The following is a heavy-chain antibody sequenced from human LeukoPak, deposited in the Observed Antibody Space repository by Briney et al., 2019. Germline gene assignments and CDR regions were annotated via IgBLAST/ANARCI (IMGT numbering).Heavy chain of an antibody. CDR3: ACYSGVLNWFDP. D-gene: IGHD2-15*01. CDR1: GYSFTSYW. J-gene: IGHJ5*02. CDR2: IDPSDSYT. Sequence: PGESLKISCKGSGYSFTSYWISWVRQMPGKGLEWMGRIDPSDSYTNYSPSFQGHVTISADKSISTAYLQWSSLKAPDTGMYYCACYSGVLNWFDPWGQGTLVTVSS. V-gene: IGHV5-10-1*01.